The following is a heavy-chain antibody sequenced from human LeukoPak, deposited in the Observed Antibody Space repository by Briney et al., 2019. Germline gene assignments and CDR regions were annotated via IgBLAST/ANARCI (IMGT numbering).Heavy chain of an antibody. CDR1: GFTFSRYW. CDR2: IKQDGSEK. D-gene: IGHD6-6*01. CDR3: ARESFAAQWD. Sequence: GGSLRLSCAASGFTFSRYWMSWVRQAPGKGLEWVANIKQDGSEKDYVDSVKGRFTISRDNAKNSLYLQMNSLTAEDTAVYYCARESFAAQWDWGQGTLVTVSS. V-gene: IGHV3-7*01. J-gene: IGHJ4*02.